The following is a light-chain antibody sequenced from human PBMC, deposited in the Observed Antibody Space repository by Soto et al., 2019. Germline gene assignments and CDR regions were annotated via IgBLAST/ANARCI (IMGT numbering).Light chain of an antibody. V-gene: IGLV2-14*01. CDR3: SSYTSSSTLV. J-gene: IGLJ1*01. CDR1: SSYVGGYNY. CDR2: DVS. Sequence: SVLTQTPSVSGVPRKSITIFRPGTSSYVGGYNYVSWYQQHPGKAPKLMIYDVSNRPSGVSNRFSGSKSGNTASLTISGLQAEDEDDYYCSSYTSSSTLVFGTGTKVTVL.